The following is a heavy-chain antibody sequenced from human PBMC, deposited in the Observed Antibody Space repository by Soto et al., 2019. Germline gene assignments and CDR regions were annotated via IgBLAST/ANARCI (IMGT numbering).Heavy chain of an antibody. CDR1: GFTFSNAW. CDR2: IKSKTDGGTT. Sequence: GGSLRLSCAASGFTFSNAWMNWVRQAPGKGLEWVGRIKSKTDGGTTDYAAPVKGRFTISRDDSKNTLYLQMNSLKTEDTAVYYCTTYSPVDIVEVVDGPTYYFDYWGQGPWSPSPQ. CDR3: TTYSPVDIVEVVDGPTYYFDY. J-gene: IGHJ4*02. V-gene: IGHV3-15*07. D-gene: IGHD2-15*01.